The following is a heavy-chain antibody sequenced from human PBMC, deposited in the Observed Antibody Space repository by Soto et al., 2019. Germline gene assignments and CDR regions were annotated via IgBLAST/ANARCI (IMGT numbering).Heavy chain of an antibody. Sequence: SQTLSLTCAISGDSVSSNSAAWNWIRQSPSRGLEWLGRTYYRSKWYNDYAVSVKSRITINPDTSKNQFSLQLNSVTPEDTAVYYCARDVLDSGSPGSAFDIWGQGTMVTVSS. V-gene: IGHV6-1*01. D-gene: IGHD1-26*01. J-gene: IGHJ3*02. CDR3: ARDVLDSGSPGSAFDI. CDR1: GDSVSSNSAA. CDR2: TYYRSKWYN.